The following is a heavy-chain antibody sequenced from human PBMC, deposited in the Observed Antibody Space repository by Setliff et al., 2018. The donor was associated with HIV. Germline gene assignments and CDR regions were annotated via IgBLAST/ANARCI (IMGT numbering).Heavy chain of an antibody. CDR3: ARDRGYGVDTFDF. CDR2: IGGYEHNI. CDR1: QYTFTTYW. D-gene: IGHD4-17*01. Sequence: GESLKISCKGSQYTFTTYWIGWVRQVPGRGLEWMGWIGGYEHNINYAQKFRDRVILTKDTSTTTVYMELMSLRFDDTAIYYCARDRGYGVDTFDFWGQGTQVTVSS. V-gene: IGHV1-18*04. J-gene: IGHJ4*02.